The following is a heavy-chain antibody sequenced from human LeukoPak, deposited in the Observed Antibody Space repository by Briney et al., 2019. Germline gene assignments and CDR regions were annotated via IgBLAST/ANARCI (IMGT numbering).Heavy chain of an antibody. J-gene: IGHJ5*02. Sequence: GMSLRLSCAASGVALSPYGMHWVRQAPGKGLEWVAVISYEGGTQHYADSVKGRFIISRDNPRNTLCLQMNILRTEDTAVYYCAKEGTPQVSTWYDLWGQGTQVSVSS. D-gene: IGHD3-10*01. CDR1: GVALSPYG. CDR2: ISYEGGTQ. V-gene: IGHV3-30*18. CDR3: AKEGTPQVSTWYDL.